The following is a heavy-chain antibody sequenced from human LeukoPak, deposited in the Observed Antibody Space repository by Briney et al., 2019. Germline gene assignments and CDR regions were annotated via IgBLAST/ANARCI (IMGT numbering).Heavy chain of an antibody. CDR1: GGSFSSYY. V-gene: IGHV4-34*01. Sequence: SETLSLTCAVYGGSFSSYYWSWIRQSPGMGLEWIGEITHSRSTNYNPSLKSRVTISLDTSKSQFSLKLTSVTAADTAVYYCARVTRFTQFGELWFDSWGQGTLLTVSS. CDR3: ARVTRFTQFGELWFDS. J-gene: IGHJ5*01. D-gene: IGHD3-10*01. CDR2: ITHSRST.